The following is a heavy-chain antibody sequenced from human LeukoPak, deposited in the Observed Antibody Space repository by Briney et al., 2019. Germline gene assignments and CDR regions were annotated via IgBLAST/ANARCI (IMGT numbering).Heavy chain of an antibody. D-gene: IGHD5-18*01. V-gene: IGHV3-7*01. Sequence: GGSLRLSCAVSGLTFSSSWMDWVRQAPGKGLEWVASINPDGNKKHSADSVKGRFAISRDNAENSLYLQMNSLRVEDTAFYYCARDLAYSRLDYWGQGMLVTVSS. CDR1: GLTFSSSW. CDR3: ARDLAYSRLDY. CDR2: INPDGNKK. J-gene: IGHJ4*02.